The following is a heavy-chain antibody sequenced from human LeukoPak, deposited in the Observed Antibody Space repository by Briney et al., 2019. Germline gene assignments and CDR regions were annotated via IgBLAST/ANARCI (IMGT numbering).Heavy chain of an antibody. CDR1: GFSFGNFW. V-gene: IGHV3-7*01. J-gene: IGHJ4*02. D-gene: IGHD6-19*01. Sequence: GGSLRLSCAASGFSFGNFWMSWVRQTPGRGLQWVASMKGDGSYIYYVDSVRGRFTISRDNARNSLFLQMNNLRVDDTAVYYCARHSDSSGSDYWGQGTLVTVSS. CDR3: ARHSDSSGSDY. CDR2: MKGDGSYI.